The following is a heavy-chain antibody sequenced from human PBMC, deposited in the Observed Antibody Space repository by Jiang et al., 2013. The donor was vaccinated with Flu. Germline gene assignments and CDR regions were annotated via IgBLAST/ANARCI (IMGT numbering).Heavy chain of an antibody. D-gene: IGHD2-21*02. CDR2: IYDNGRA. Sequence: GSGLVKPLQTLSLTCTVSGGPIISGDYFWTWIRQPPGKGLEWIGYIYDNGRAYYSPSLKSRVTISIDTARNHFSLKLTSVTAADTAVYYCARGSVVVTAIDGWFDPWGQGTLVTVSS. J-gene: IGHJ5*02. CDR3: ARGSVVVTAIDGWFDP. CDR1: GGPIISGDYF. V-gene: IGHV4-30-4*08.